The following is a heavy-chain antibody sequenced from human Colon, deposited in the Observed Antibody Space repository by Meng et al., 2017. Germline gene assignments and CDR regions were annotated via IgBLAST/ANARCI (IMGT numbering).Heavy chain of an antibody. V-gene: IGHV6-1*01. CDR3: ARDYGTSRPFEY. CDR1: GDRVSSTGAA. J-gene: IGHJ4*02. D-gene: IGHD1/OR15-1a*01. Sequence: VRLQLAGAGLVNHLPTPHLPCPITGDRVSSTGAAWNWIRHSPSRGLEWLGRTYYRSKWYNDYAVSVKGRIAINPDTSKNQFFLQLNSVTPEDTAVYYCARDYGTSRPFEYWGQGILVTVSS. CDR2: TYYRSKWYN.